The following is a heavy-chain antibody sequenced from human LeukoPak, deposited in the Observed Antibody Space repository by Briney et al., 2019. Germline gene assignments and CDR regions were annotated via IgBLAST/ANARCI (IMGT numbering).Heavy chain of an antibody. J-gene: IGHJ4*02. CDR2: VNSGGSRT. V-gene: IGHV3-74*01. Sequence: GGSLRLSCAASGFTFSDYWMHWVRQVPGKGLVWVSRVNSGGSRTTYADSVKGRFTISRDNAKNTLYLQMDSLRAEDTGVYYCARSNQADDYWGQGTLVTVSS. D-gene: IGHD1-14*01. CDR3: ARSNQADDY. CDR1: GFTFSDYW.